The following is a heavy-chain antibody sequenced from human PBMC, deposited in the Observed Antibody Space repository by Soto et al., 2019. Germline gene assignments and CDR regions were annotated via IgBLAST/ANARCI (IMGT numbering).Heavy chain of an antibody. V-gene: IGHV3-23*01. CDR2: ISGSGGST. Sequence: EVQLLESGGGLVQPGGSLRLSCAASGFTFSSYAMSWVRQAPGKGLEWVSAISGSGGSTYYADSVKGRFTISRDNSKNTQYLQLNRQRAEHTVVSYCEKGTSVLVPAAKPASFDYGLQGTLVTVST. D-gene: IGHD2-2*01. CDR1: GFTFSSYA. J-gene: IGHJ4*02. CDR3: EKGTSVLVPAAKPASFDY.